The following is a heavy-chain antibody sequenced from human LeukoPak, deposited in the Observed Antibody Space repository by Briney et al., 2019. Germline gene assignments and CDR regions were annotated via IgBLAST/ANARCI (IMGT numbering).Heavy chain of an antibody. CDR3: ARSPGGNPRRAFDL. J-gene: IGHJ3*01. D-gene: IGHD4-23*01. V-gene: IGHV1-2*02. CDR1: GYHFNGDL. Sequence: ASVKVSCKASGYHFNGDLLQWVRQAPGQGLEWLGWINPNTGSTNYAQKFQGRVTLTRDTSITTAYMELSSLVSDDTAVYYCARSPGGNPRRAFDLWGQGTMVTVSS. CDR2: INPNTGST.